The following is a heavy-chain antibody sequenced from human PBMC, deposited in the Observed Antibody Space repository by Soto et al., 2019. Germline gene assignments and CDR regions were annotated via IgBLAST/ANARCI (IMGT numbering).Heavy chain of an antibody. Sequence: SETLSLTCSVSGGSISGHYWTWIRQSPGKGLEWIGYIFYSGSTNYNPSLKSRVTILVDTSKNEFSLKMSSVTAADTAVYYCARVGSSGWSPDYWGRGTLVTV. V-gene: IGHV4-59*11. D-gene: IGHD6-19*01. CDR1: GGSISGHY. CDR3: ARVGSSGWSPDY. J-gene: IGHJ4*02. CDR2: IFYSGST.